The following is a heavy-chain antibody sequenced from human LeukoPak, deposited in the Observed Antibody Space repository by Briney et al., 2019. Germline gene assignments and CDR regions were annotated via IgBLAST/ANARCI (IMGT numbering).Heavy chain of an antibody. J-gene: IGHJ5*02. D-gene: IGHD3-10*01. CDR3: AISGHTSGENWFDP. CDR1: GFTFSSYS. CDR2: ISSNGGRS. Sequence: GGSLRLSCAASGFTFSSYSMHWVRQAPGKGLEYVSAISSNGGRSYYAKSVKGRFTISRDNSKNTLYLQMASLRAEDMAVYYCAISGHTSGENWFDPWGQGTLVTVSS. V-gene: IGHV3-64*01.